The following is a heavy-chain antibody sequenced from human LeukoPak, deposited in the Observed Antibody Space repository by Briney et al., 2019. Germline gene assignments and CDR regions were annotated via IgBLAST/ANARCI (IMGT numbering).Heavy chain of an antibody. CDR3: TRDKGDIVVVVAAVAFDI. J-gene: IGHJ3*02. CDR1: GFTFGDYA. V-gene: IGHV3-49*05. CDR2: IRSKAYGGTT. Sequence: NPGGSLRLSCTASGFTFGDYAMSWFRQAPGKGLEGVGFIRSKAYGGTTEYAASVKGRFTISRDDSKSIAYLQMNSLKTEDTAVYYCTRDKGDIVVVVAAVAFDIWGQGTMVTVSS. D-gene: IGHD2-15*01.